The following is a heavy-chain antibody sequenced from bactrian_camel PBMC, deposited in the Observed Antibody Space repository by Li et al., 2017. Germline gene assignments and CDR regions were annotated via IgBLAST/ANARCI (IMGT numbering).Heavy chain of an antibody. J-gene: IGHJ4*01. V-gene: IGHV3S40*01. D-gene: IGHD3*01. CDR2: TLTGSGIT. CDR1: ATRSYC. Sequence: VQLVESGGGSVQAGGSLRLSCVARATRSYCLGWFRQAPGKEREGVAATLTGSGITYYTDAVKGRFTISHDAAKNSVDLQMTSLKPDDTAMYYCAATGQMLKVAGCRTQGTQVTVS.